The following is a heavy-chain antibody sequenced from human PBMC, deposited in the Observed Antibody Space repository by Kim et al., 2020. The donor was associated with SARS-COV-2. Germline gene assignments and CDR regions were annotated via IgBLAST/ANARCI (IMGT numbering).Heavy chain of an antibody. CDR2: IYYSGST. CDR1: GGSISSYY. CDR3: ARDIMVRGAEDL. V-gene: IGHV4-59*01. D-gene: IGHD3-16*01. J-gene: IGHJ2*01. Sequence: SETLSLTCTVSGGSISSYYWSWIRQPPGKGLEWIGYIYYSGSTNYNPSLKSRVTISVDTSKNQFSLKLSSVTAADTAVYYCARDIMVRGAEDLWGRGTLVTVSS.